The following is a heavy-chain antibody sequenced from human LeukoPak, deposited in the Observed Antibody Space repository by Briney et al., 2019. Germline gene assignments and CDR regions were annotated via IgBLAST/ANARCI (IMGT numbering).Heavy chain of an antibody. J-gene: IGHJ2*01. V-gene: IGHV4-4*08. D-gene: IGHD6-19*01. CDR2: IYTSGST. CDR3: ARRSYWYFDL. CDR1: GGSFSGYY. Sequence: SETLSLTCAVYGGSFSGYYWSWIRQPPGKGLEWIGRIYTSGSTNYNPSLKSRVTISVDTSKNQFSLKLSSVTAADTAVYYCARRSYWYFDLWGRGTLVTVSS.